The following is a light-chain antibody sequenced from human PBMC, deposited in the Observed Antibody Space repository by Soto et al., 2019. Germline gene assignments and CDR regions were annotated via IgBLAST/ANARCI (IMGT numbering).Light chain of an antibody. CDR1: QSVSSSY. Sequence: EIVLTQSPGTLSLSPGERATLSCRASQSVSSSYLAWYQQKPGQAPRLLIYGASSRATGIPDRFSGSGSGNDFTLTLSRLEPEDCAVSYCQQYGSSPLTFGGGTKVEIK. CDR2: GAS. V-gene: IGKV3-20*01. CDR3: QQYGSSPLT. J-gene: IGKJ4*01.